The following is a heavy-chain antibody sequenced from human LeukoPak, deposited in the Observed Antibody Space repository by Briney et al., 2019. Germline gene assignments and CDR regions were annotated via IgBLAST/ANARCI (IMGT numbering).Heavy chain of an antibody. CDR3: ARASGYSSGWPFDY. J-gene: IGHJ4*02. Sequence: TSETLSLTCTVSGGSISSGGYYWSWIRQHPGKGLEWIGYIYYSGSTYYNPSLKSRVTISVDTSKNQFSLKLSSVTAADTAVYYCARASGYSSGWPFDYWGQGTLVTVSS. CDR2: IYYSGST. D-gene: IGHD6-19*01. V-gene: IGHV4-31*03. CDR1: GGSISSGGYY.